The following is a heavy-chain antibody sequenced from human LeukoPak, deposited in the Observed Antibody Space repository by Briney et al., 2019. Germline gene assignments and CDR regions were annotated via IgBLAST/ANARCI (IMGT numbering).Heavy chain of an antibody. CDR2: ISYTGTT. CDR3: ARLGYDFWSGFNWFDP. J-gene: IGHJ5*02. V-gene: IGHV4-59*01. CDR1: GGSISSYY. Sequence: MTSETLSLTCTVSGGSISSYYWGWIRQPPGKGLEWIGYISYTGTTNYNPSLKSRVTISVDTSKNQFSLKLSSVTAADTAVYYCARLGYDFWSGFNWFDPWGQGTLVTVSS. D-gene: IGHD3-3*01.